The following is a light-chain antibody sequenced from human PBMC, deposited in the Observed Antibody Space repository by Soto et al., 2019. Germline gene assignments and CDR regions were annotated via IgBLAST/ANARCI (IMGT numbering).Light chain of an antibody. CDR3: QHFFDYPIT. CDR2: DAS. CDR1: QGISNY. J-gene: IGKJ5*01. V-gene: IGKV1D-13*01. Sequence: PMTQSPSSLTPSVGDRVTITCRASQGISNYLAWYQQKPGKVPKLLIYDASSLESGVPSRFSGSVSRTDFTLTITHLQSEDFATYYCQHFFDYPITFGQGTRLEIK.